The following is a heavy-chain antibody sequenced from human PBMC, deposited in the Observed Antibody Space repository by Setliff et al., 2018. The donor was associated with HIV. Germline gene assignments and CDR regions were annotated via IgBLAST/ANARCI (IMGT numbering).Heavy chain of an antibody. D-gene: IGHD5-12*01. Sequence: SETLSLTCTVSGGSISSHYWSWIRQPPGKGLEWIGSIYYSGSTNYNPSLKSRVTISVDTSKNQFSLKLSPVTAADTAVYYCARVYSGYEWGYYFDYWGQGTLVTVSS. CDR3: ARVYSGYEWGYYFDY. V-gene: IGHV4-59*11. CDR2: IYYSGST. J-gene: IGHJ4*02. CDR1: GGSISSHY.